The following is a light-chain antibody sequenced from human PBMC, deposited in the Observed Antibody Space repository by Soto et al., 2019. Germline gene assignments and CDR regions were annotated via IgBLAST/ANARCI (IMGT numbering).Light chain of an antibody. Sequence: EIVMTQSPATLSVSPGERATLSCRASQSVSSNLAWYQQKPGQAPRLLIYGASTRATGIPARFSGSGSGTEFPLTISSLQSEDFAVYSCQQYNNRPPITFGQGTRLEMK. J-gene: IGKJ5*01. V-gene: IGKV3-15*01. CDR1: QSVSSN. CDR2: GAS. CDR3: QQYNNRPPIT.